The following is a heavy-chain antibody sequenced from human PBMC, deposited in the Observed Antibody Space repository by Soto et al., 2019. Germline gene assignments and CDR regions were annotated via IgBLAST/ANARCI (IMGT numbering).Heavy chain of an antibody. CDR1: RCPFGSYA. D-gene: IGHD3-22*01. Sequence: SSVKVSCKTSRCPFGSYASSWVRQAPEQGLEWMGGIIPIVSTPNYAQKFQGRVTITADESTSTAYMELSSLRSEDTAVYYCARPIQYYFDTSAQSAWFDPWGKGTLVTVSS. CDR3: ARPIQYYFDTSAQSAWFDP. V-gene: IGHV1-69*13. J-gene: IGHJ5*02. CDR2: IIPIVSTP.